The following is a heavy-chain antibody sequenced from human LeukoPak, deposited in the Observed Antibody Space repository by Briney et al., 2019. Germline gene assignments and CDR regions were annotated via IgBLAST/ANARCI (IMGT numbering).Heavy chain of an antibody. Sequence: ASVKISCKASGYTFIDYYMHWVQQAPGKGLEWMGRVDPEDGETIYAEKFQGRVTITADTSTDTAYMELSSLRSEDTAVYYCATEHVYSSGWYYYYYMDVWGKGTTVTVSS. D-gene: IGHD6-19*01. CDR1: GYTFIDYY. CDR3: ATEHVYSSGWYYYYYMDV. CDR2: VDPEDGET. J-gene: IGHJ6*03. V-gene: IGHV1-69-2*01.